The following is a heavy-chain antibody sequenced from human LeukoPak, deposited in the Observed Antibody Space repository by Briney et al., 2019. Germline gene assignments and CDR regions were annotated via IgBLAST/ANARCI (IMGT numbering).Heavy chain of an antibody. CDR1: GFTFSSYW. J-gene: IGHJ5*02. Sequence: GGSLRLSCAASGFTFSSYWMHWVRQAPGKGLVWVSRINTDGSSTSYADSVKGRFTISRGNAKNTLYLQMNSLRAEDTALYHCVRVLSGSWDWFDPWGQGTLVTVSS. CDR2: INTDGSST. CDR3: VRVLSGSWDWFDP. V-gene: IGHV3-74*01. D-gene: IGHD3-22*01.